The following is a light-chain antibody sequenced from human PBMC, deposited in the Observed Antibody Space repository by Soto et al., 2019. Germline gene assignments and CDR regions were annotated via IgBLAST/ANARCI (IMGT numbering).Light chain of an antibody. CDR3: EQYDNSQWT. J-gene: IGKJ1*01. CDR2: DAS. Sequence: EIVLTQSPGTLSLSPGERATLSCRASQSVSSSHLAWFQQKPGQAPRLLIYDASSRATGIPDRFSGSGSGTEFTRTISRLEPEDFAVYYCEQYDNSQWTFGQGTKVEIK. CDR1: QSVSSSH. V-gene: IGKV3-20*01.